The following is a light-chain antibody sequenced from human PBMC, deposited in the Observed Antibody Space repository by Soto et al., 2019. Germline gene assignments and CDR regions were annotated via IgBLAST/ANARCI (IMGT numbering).Light chain of an antibody. J-gene: IGKJ1*01. CDR3: QQYNSYPWT. CDR2: DVS. CDR1: QSISSW. Sequence: DIPMTQSPSTMSASVGDRVTITCRASQSISSWLAWYHQKPGKAPKLLIYDVSSLESGVPSRFSGSGSGTEFTLTISSLQPDDFTTYDCQQYNSYPWTSGQGTKVEIK. V-gene: IGKV1-5*01.